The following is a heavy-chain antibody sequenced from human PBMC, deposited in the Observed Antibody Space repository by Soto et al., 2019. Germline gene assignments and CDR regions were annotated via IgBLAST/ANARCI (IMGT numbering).Heavy chain of an antibody. V-gene: IGHV4-59*12. CDR2: IFDGGSA. CDR1: GGSMYYYY. D-gene: IGHD4-17*01. CDR3: VSVEGTPTVTGDYYYYAADV. Sequence: KNSGSLSITCTVSGGSMYYYYWSWIRQDTGKGLEWLGYIFDGGSANYNPSLKSRVSFSLDKSQNQLSLKLTSVTGADTAIYYCVSVEGTPTVTGDYYYYAADVWGQGTAVTVSS. J-gene: IGHJ6*02.